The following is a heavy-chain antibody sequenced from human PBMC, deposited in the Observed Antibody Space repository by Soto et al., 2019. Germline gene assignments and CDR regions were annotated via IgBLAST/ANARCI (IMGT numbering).Heavy chain of an antibody. J-gene: IGHJ5*02. CDR1: GFSLSTSGVG. CDR3: AHRRGAAAAGKNWFDP. Sequence: GSGPTLVNPTQTLTLTCTFSGFSLSTSGVGVGWIRQPPGKALEWLALIYWDDDKRYSPSLKSRLTITKDTSKNQVVLTMTNMDPVDTATYYCAHRRGAAAAGKNWFDPWGQGTLVTVSS. CDR2: IYWDDDK. V-gene: IGHV2-5*02. D-gene: IGHD6-13*01.